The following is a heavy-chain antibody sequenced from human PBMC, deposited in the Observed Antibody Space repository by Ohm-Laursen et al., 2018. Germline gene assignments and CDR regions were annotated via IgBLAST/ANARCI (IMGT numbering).Heavy chain of an antibody. J-gene: IGHJ4*02. V-gene: IGHV4-28*03. D-gene: IGHD3-16*02. CDR2: LYYSGTT. Sequence: GTLSLTCNVSGLSISNSNWWGWIRQPPGKGLEWVGYLYYSGTTYYNPSLKSRVTMSVDTSKNQFSVKLTSVTAVDTAVYYCARGAIYDYVWGSYRYYFDYWGQGTLVTVSS. CDR3: ARGAIYDYVWGSYRYYFDY. CDR1: GLSISNSNW.